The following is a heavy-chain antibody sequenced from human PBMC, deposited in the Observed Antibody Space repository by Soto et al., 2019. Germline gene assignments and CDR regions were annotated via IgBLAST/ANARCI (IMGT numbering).Heavy chain of an antibody. D-gene: IGHD1-1*01. CDR1: GYAFTTYG. CDR2: ISAHNGNT. Sequence: QVHLVQSGAEVKKPGASVKVSCKGSGYAFTTYGITLVRQAPGQGLEWMGWISAHNGNTNYAQKLQGRVTVTRDPSPSTAYMELRRLRSDDTAVYYCARGRYGDYWGQGDLVTVSS. V-gene: IGHV1-18*01. CDR3: ARGRYGDY. J-gene: IGHJ4*02.